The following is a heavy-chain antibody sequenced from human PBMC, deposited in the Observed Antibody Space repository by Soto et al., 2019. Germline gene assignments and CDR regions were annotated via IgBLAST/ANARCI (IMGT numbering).Heavy chain of an antibody. CDR3: ARDNGMAGSFDP. CDR2: ISIGSSTI. D-gene: IGHD2-8*01. CDR1: GFTFSSQW. V-gene: IGHV3-48*02. J-gene: IGHJ5*02. Sequence: GGSLRLSCAASGFTFSSQWMNWARQAPGKGLEWVSYISIGSSTIYYADSVKGRFTISRDDAKNSLYLQMNSLRDEDTAVYYCARDNGMAGSFDPWGQGTLVTVSS.